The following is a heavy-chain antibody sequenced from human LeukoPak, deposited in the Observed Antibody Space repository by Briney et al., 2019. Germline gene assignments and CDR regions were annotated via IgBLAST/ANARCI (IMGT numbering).Heavy chain of an antibody. CDR2: ISGSGGST. J-gene: IGHJ5*02. CDR3: AKGQTTVTTDWFDP. V-gene: IGHV3-23*01. CDR1: GFTLSTNA. D-gene: IGHD4-11*01. Sequence: GGSLRLSCLTSGFTLSTNAMSWVRQAPGKGLEWVSAISGSGGSTYYADSVKGRFTISRDNSKNTLYLQMNSLRAEDTAVYYCAKGQTTVTTDWFDPWGQGTLVTVSS.